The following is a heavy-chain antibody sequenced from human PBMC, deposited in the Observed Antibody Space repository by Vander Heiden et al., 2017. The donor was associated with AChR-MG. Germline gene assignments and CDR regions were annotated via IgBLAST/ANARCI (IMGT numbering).Heavy chain of an antibody. CDR1: GGSISSSSYY. V-gene: IGHV4-39*01. J-gene: IGHJ5*02. CDR3: ARHGIQLWLFPWFDP. CDR2: IYYSGST. D-gene: IGHD5-18*01. Sequence: LQLQESGPGLVKPWEHLYLTCTVPGGSISSSSYYWGWIRQPAWKGMEWIESIYYSGSTYYNPSLKSRVTISVDTSKNQFSLKLSSVTAADTAVYYCARHGIQLWLFPWFDPWGQGTLVTVSS.